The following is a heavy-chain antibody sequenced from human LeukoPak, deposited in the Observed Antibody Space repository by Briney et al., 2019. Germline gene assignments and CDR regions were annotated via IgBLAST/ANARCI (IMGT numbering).Heavy chain of an antibody. J-gene: IGHJ6*02. CDR2: ISGSGGST. Sequence: GGSLRLSCAASGFTFSSYAMSWVRQAPGKGLEWVSAISGSGGSTYYADSVKGRFTISRDNSKNTLYLQMNSLRAEDTAVYYCAKVGGSGSYYQYYYYYGMDVWGQGTTVTVSS. CDR3: AKVGGSGSYYQYYYYYGMDV. CDR1: GFTFSSYA. D-gene: IGHD3-10*01. V-gene: IGHV3-23*01.